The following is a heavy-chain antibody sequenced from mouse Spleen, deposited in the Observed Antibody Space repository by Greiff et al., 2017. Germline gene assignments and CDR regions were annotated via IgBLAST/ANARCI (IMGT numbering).Heavy chain of an antibody. CDR3: ARYARLLRYWYFDV. V-gene: IGHV1-50*01. CDR2: MDPSDSYI. Sequence: QVQLQQPGAELVKPGASVKLSCKASGYTLTSYWMQWVKQRPGQGLEGIGEMDPSDSYINYNQKFKGKATLTVDTSSSTAYMQLSSLTSEDSAVYYCARYARLLRYWYFDVWGAGTTVTVSS. CDR1: GYTLTSYW. D-gene: IGHD1-1*01. J-gene: IGHJ1*01.